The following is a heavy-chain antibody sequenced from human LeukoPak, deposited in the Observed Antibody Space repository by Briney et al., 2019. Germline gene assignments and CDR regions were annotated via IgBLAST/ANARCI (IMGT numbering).Heavy chain of an antibody. D-gene: IGHD7-27*01. CDR3: AKDGGLWVSAHWGDS. J-gene: IGHJ4*02. V-gene: IGHV3-23*01. Sequence: GGSLRLSCAASGFTFSSYAMSWVRQAPGKGLEWVSTITTSDGNTYYADSVKGRFTVSRDNSKNPLFLQMNSLRAEDTAVYYCAKDGGLWVSAHWGDSWGRGTLVTVSS. CDR1: GFTFSSYA. CDR2: ITTSDGNT.